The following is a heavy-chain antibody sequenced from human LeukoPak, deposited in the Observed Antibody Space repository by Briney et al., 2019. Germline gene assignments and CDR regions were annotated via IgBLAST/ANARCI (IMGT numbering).Heavy chain of an antibody. CDR3: AKDKWSGAVKFNWFDP. V-gene: IGHV3-9*01. CDR1: GFTFDDYA. Sequence: GGSLRLSCAASGFTFDDYAMHWVRQAPGKGLEWVSGISWNSGHIGYADSVKGRFTISRDNAKNSLYLQMNSLRAEDTALYYCAKDKWSGAVKFNWFDPWGQGTLVTVSS. CDR2: ISWNSGHI. D-gene: IGHD6-19*01. J-gene: IGHJ5*02.